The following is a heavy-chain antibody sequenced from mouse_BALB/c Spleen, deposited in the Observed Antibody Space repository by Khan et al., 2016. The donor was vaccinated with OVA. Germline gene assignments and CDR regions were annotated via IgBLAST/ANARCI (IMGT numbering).Heavy chain of an antibody. CDR1: GFTFTNYG. J-gene: IGHJ4*01. Sequence: QIQLVQSGPELKKPGETVQISCKASGFTFTNYGMNWVKQAPGKGLKWMGWINTYTGEPTFADDFKGRFAFSLETSASTAYLQINSLKNEDTATYCCASVGYNGSIDCWGQGTWVTVSA. CDR3: ASVGYNGSIDC. CDR2: INTYTGEP. D-gene: IGHD2-14*01. V-gene: IGHV9-3-1*01.